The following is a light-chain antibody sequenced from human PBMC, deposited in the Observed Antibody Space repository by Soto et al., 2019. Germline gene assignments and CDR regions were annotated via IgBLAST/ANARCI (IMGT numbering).Light chain of an antibody. CDR1: QSVSNW. Sequence: DIQMTQSPSTLSASVGERVTITCRASQSVSNWMDWYQQKPGKAPNLLIYDVSSLESGVPSRFSGSGSGTEFILTISSLQPDDFATYYCQQYDSYSLTFGQGTKVEMK. V-gene: IGKV1-5*01. CDR3: QQYDSYSLT. J-gene: IGKJ1*01. CDR2: DVS.